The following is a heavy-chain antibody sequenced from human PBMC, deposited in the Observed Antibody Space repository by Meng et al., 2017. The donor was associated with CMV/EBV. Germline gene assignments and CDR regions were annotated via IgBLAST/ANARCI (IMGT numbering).Heavy chain of an antibody. J-gene: IGHJ5*02. CDR3: ARRSVYGWFDR. D-gene: IGHD1-14*01. CDR2: ISYSGST. Sequence: ESLKISCTVSGGSINSNNYYWGWIRQPPGKGLEWIGGISYSGSTYYNPSLKSRVTISVDTSKNQFSLKLSSVTAADTAVHFCARRSVYGWFDRWGQGTLVTVSS. CDR1: GGSINSNNYY. V-gene: IGHV4-39*01.